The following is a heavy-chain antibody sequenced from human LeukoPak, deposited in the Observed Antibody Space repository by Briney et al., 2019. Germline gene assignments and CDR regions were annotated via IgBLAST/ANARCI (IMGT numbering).Heavy chain of an antibody. J-gene: IGHJ4*02. CDR1: GFIFENYW. D-gene: IGHD2-2*01. V-gene: IGHV3-7*01. Sequence: GGSLRLSCAASGFIFENYWMNWVRQAPGKGLEWVANIEQDGSEKYYVDSVKGRFTISRDNARNSLYLQMNSLRAEDTAVYYCASLYCTHTTCYYFDYWGQGTLVTVSS. CDR2: IEQDGSEK. CDR3: ASLYCTHTTCYYFDY.